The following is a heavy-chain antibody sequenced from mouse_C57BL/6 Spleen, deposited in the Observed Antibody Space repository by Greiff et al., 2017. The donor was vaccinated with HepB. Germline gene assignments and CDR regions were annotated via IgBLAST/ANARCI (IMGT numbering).Heavy chain of an antibody. CDR2: IWTGGGT. V-gene: IGHV2-9-1*01. J-gene: IGHJ1*03. Sequence: QVQLKESGPGLVAPSQSLSITCTVSGFSLTSYAISWVRQPPGKGLEWLGVIWTGGGTNYNSALKSRLSISKDNSKSQVFLKMNSLQTDDTARYYCARKRSYYDYDALWYFDVWGTGTTVTVSS. CDR3: ARKRSYYDYDALWYFDV. CDR1: GFSLTSYA. D-gene: IGHD2-4*01.